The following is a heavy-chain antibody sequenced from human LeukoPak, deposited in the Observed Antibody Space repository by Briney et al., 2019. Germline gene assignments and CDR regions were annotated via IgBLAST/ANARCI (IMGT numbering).Heavy chain of an antibody. D-gene: IGHD2-2*01. V-gene: IGHV4-34*01. CDR1: GASFSTYY. CDR3: ARGIPRSSTSCPIPRPGRGYYMDV. CDR2: INHSGTT. J-gene: IGHJ6*03. Sequence: SQTLSLTCAVDGASFSTYYWSSISQPPGNGLEWIREINHSGTTNYNPSLNSRVTISVDTSTSQFSLKLSSVTAADTAVYYCARGIPRSSTSCPIPRPGRGYYMDVWGKGTTVTVSS.